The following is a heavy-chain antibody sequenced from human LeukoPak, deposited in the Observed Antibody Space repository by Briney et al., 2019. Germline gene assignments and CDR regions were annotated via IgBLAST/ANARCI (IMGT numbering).Heavy chain of an antibody. Sequence: GGSLRLSCSASGFTFSSYGMRWVRQAPGKGLEWVAMIWSDGNKKNYVDSAKGRFTISRDNSKNTLYLQLNRLRVEDTAVYYCVRGDGLILFDYWGQGTLVTVSS. J-gene: IGHJ4*02. V-gene: IGHV3-33*01. CDR3: VRGDGLILFDY. CDR1: GFTFSSYG. CDR2: IWSDGNKK. D-gene: IGHD5-24*01.